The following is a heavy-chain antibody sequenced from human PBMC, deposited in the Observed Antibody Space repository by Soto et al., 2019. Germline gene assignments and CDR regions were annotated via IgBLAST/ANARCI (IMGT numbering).Heavy chain of an antibody. CDR2: IIPIFGTA. J-gene: IGHJ4*02. CDR3: ARSGQNMPFDY. V-gene: IGHV1-69*13. D-gene: IGHD2-2*01. CDR1: GGTFSSYA. Sequence: GASVKVSCKASGGTFSSYAISWVRQAPGQGLEWMGGIIPIFGTANYAQKFQGRVTITADESTSTAYVELSSLRSEDTAVYYCARSGQNMPFDYWGQGTLVTVSS.